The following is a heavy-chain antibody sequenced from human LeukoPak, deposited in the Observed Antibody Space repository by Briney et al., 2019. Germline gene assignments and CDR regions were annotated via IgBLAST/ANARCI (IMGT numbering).Heavy chain of an antibody. V-gene: IGHV1-69*05. CDR2: IIPIFGTA. J-gene: IGHJ4*02. CDR3: ARGAMVRGVIITYYFDY. Sequence: SVKVSCKASGGTFSSYTISWVRQAPGQGLEWMGGIIPIFGTANYAQKFQGRVTITTDESTSTAYMELSSLRSEDTAVYYCARGAMVRGVIITYYFDYWGQGTLVTVSS. CDR1: GGTFSSYT. D-gene: IGHD3-10*01.